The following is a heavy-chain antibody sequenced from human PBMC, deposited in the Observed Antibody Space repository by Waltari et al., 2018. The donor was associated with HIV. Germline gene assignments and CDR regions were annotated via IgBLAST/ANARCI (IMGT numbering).Heavy chain of an antibody. Sequence: EVHLVESGGGLIQPGGSVRLAWAASGCVAINNYMYWRRQAPGKGLEWVSLIYSNATTYYADSVKGRFTISRDNSKNTLYLQMNSLRADDTAVYFCATVLVRTSWVITTAPFDYWGQGTLVTVSS. CDR3: ATVLVRTSWVITTAPFDY. D-gene: IGHD3-22*01. CDR1: GCVAINNY. J-gene: IGHJ4*02. V-gene: IGHV3-53*01. CDR2: IYSNATT.